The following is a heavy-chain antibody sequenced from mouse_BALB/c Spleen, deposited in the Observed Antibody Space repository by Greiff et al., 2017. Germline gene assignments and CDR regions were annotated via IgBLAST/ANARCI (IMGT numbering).Heavy chain of an antibody. CDR1: GYTFTSYW. CDR3: ARSPDQRYWFAY. J-gene: IGHJ3*01. Sequence: QVQLKESGAELARPGASVKLSCKASGYTFTSYWMQWVKQRPGPGLEWIGAIYPGDGDTRYTQKLKGTATLTADTSSSTAYMQLSSLASEDSSVYYCARSPDQRYWFAYWGQGTLVTVSA. CDR2: IYPGDGDT. V-gene: IGHV1-87*01. D-gene: IGHD2-14*01.